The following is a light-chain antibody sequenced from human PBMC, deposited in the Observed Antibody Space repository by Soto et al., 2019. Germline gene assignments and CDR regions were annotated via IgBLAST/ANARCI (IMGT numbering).Light chain of an antibody. J-gene: IGLJ1*01. V-gene: IGLV2-14*01. CDR3: SSYTSSRAYV. Sequence: SVLTQPASVSGSPGQSITISCTGTSSDVGGYNYVSWYQQQSGKAPKLMIHEVSNRPSGASNRFSGSKSGNTASLTISGLQAEDEADYYCSSYTSSRAYVFGIGTKLTVL. CDR1: SSDVGGYNY. CDR2: EVS.